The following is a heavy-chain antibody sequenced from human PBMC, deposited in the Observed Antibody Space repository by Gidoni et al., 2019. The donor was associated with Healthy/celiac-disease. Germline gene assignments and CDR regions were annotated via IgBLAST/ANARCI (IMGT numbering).Heavy chain of an antibody. Sequence: QVQLVQSGAEVKKPGSSVKVSCKASGGTFIRYATSWVRQATGQGLEWRGGIIPICGTANYAQKFQGRVTITADESTSTAYMELSSLRSEDTAVYYCARDDARLHPLPTHPPHYWGQGTLVTVSS. CDR3: ARDDARLHPLPTHPPHY. CDR1: GGTFIRYA. D-gene: IGHD5-12*01. V-gene: IGHV1-69*01. CDR2: IIPICGTA. J-gene: IGHJ4*02.